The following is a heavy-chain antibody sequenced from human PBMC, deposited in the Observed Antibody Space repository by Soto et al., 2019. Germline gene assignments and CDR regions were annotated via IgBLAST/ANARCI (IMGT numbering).Heavy chain of an antibody. CDR1: GFTFSMFS. CDR2: ISSNGDST. CDR3: VHPRSTVQIPPT. Sequence: GGSLRLSCSASGFTFSMFSMHWVRQAPGKGLEYVSGISSNGDSTYYADSVKGRFTISRDNSKNTLYLQMSSLRAVDTAVYYCVHPRSTVQIPPTWGQGTLVTISS. J-gene: IGHJ5*02. V-gene: IGHV3-64D*06. D-gene: IGHD4-17*01.